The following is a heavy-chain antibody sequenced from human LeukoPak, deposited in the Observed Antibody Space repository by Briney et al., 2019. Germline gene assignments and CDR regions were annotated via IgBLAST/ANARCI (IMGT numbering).Heavy chain of an antibody. CDR2: ISYDGSNK. J-gene: IGHJ4*02. V-gene: IGHV3-30-3*01. D-gene: IGHD1-26*01. Sequence: GGSLRLSCAASGFTFSSYAMHWVRQAPGKGLEWVAVISYDGSNKYYADSVKGRFTISRDNSKNTLYLQMNSLRAEDTAVYYCARDLISGHYAFDYWGQGTLVTVSS. CDR1: GFTFSSYA. CDR3: ARDLISGHYAFDY.